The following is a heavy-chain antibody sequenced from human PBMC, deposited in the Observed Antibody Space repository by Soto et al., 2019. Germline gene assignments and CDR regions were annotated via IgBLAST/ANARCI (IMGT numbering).Heavy chain of an antibody. Sequence: GGSLRLSCAASGFTFSSYWMSWVRQAPGKGLEWVANIKQDGSEKYYVDSVKGRFTISRDNAKNSLYLQMNSLRAEDTAVYYCAREVPHIAVAVSLAPSTYYYYYYMDVWGKGTTVTVSS. D-gene: IGHD6-19*01. CDR2: IKQDGSEK. V-gene: IGHV3-7*01. J-gene: IGHJ6*03. CDR3: AREVPHIAVAVSLAPSTYYYYYYMDV. CDR1: GFTFSSYW.